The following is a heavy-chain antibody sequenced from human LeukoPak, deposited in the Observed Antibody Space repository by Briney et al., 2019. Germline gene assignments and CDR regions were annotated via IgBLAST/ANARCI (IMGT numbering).Heavy chain of an antibody. Sequence: GGSLRLSCAASGFTFSNYAMSWVRQAPGKGLEWVSLISGSGDITFYADSVKGRFTISRDNSKNTLYLQMNSLRAEDTAVHYCAKSLARGKPTFDYWGQGTLVTVSS. CDR2: ISGSGDIT. CDR1: GFTFSNYA. CDR3: AKSLARGKPTFDY. D-gene: IGHD3-16*02. J-gene: IGHJ4*02. V-gene: IGHV3-23*01.